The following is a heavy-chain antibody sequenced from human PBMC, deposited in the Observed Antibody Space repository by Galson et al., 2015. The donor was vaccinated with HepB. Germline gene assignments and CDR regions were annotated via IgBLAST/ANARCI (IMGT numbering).Heavy chain of an antibody. J-gene: IGHJ3*01. CDR1: GFIVSDNY. V-gene: IGHV3-66*01. CDR3: RVWLVNYAFDV. CDR2: SHPEGDA. Sequence: SLRLSCAASGFIVSDNYMSWVRRAPGKGLEWVSLSHPEGDADYADSVKGRFTVSRDTSKNTLYLQMNSLRTDDTAVYYCRVWLVNYAFDVWGQGTMVTVSS. D-gene: IGHD6-19*01.